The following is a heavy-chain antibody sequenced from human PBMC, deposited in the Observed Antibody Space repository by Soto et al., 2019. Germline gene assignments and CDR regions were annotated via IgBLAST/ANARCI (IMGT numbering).Heavy chain of an antibody. CDR1: GFTFSSYW. D-gene: IGHD5-12*01. CDR2: IKGDGSET. CDR3: LRGNSGYGNFDY. Sequence: LRRSCAASGFTFSSYWMHWVRQAPGKGLVWVSRIKGDGSETNYADSVKGRFTISRDNAKNTLYLQLNSVRAEDTAVYYCLRGNSGYGNFDYWGQGTGVTVYS. V-gene: IGHV3-74*01. J-gene: IGHJ4*02.